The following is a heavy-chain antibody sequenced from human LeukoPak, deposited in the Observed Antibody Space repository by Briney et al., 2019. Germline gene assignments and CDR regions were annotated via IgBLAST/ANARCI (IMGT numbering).Heavy chain of an antibody. J-gene: IGHJ4*02. D-gene: IGHD3-16*01. Sequence: GRSLRLSCAASGLTFSNYWMDWVRQAPGKGLEWVANIKQDGSEKNYVDSVKGRFIISRDNAKNSLYLQMNTLRADDTAVYYCARDGFGTGSNWGQGTLVTVSS. V-gene: IGHV3-7*03. CDR2: IKQDGSEK. CDR3: ARDGFGTGSN. CDR1: GLTFSNYW.